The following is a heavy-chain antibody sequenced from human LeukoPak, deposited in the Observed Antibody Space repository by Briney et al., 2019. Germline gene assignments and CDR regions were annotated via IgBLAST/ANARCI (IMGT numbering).Heavy chain of an antibody. CDR1: GFTFRSYE. CDR2: ISSSGSTI. CDR3: ARVGFGNTPHPIDY. V-gene: IGHV3-48*03. Sequence: PGGSLRLSCAASGFTFRSYEMNWVRQAPGKGLEWVSYISSSGSTIYYADSVKGRFTISRENAKNSLYLQMNSLRAEDTAVYYCARVGFGNTPHPIDYWGQGTLVTVSS. D-gene: IGHD4-23*01. J-gene: IGHJ4*02.